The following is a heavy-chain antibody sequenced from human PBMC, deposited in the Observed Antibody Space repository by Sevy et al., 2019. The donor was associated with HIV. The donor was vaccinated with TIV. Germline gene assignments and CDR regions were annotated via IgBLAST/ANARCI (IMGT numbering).Heavy chain of an antibody. D-gene: IGHD3-3*01. V-gene: IGHV1-24*01. CDR3: ATSLRFLEWLQTSGCVY. CDR1: GYTLTELS. J-gene: IGHJ4*02. CDR2: FDPEDGET. Sequence: ASVKVSCKVSGYTLTELSMHWVRQAPGKGLEWMGGFDPEDGETIYAQKFQGRVTMTEDTSTDTAYMELGSLRSEDTAVYYCATSLRFLEWLQTSGCVYWGQGTLVTVSS.